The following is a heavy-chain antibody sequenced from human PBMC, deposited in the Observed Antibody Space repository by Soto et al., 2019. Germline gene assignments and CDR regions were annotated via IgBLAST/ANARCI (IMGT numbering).Heavy chain of an antibody. J-gene: IGHJ6*03. CDR3: ARDRLHTFGELFSYYMDV. CDR2: IWYDGSNK. CDR1: GFTFSSYG. D-gene: IGHD3-10*01. Sequence: GGSLRLSCAASGFTFSSYGMHWVRQAPGKGLEWVAVIWYDGSNKYYADSVKGRFTISRDNSKNTLYLQMNSLRAEDTAVYYCARDRLHTFGELFSYYMDVWGKGTTVTVSS. V-gene: IGHV3-33*01.